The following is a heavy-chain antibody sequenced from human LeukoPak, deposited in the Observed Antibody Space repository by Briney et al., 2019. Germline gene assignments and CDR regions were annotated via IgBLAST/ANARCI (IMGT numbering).Heavy chain of an antibody. Sequence: ASVKVSCKASGYTFTGYYMHWVRQAPGQGLEWMGWINPNSGGTNYAQKFQGRVAMTRDTSISTAYMELSRLRSDDTAVYYCASRTDYGDYTDYWGQGTLVTVSS. CDR3: ASRTDYGDYTDY. V-gene: IGHV1-2*02. D-gene: IGHD4-17*01. CDR2: INPNSGGT. CDR1: GYTFTGYY. J-gene: IGHJ4*02.